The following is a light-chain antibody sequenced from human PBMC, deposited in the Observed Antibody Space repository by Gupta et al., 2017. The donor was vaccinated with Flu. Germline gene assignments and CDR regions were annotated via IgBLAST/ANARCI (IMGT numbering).Light chain of an antibody. CDR3: CLNCGGDWV. Sequence: QPVVPPEPSLPVSPGGTVTLTCACSTEAVTSGHYPNWIRQTPGHAPGALIYNTNTKHPWTPARCSGSRNGGKAALSLSGGQNEDEAEYYFCLNCGGDWVFGGGTKLTVL. CDR2: NTN. CDR1: TEAVTSGHY. V-gene: IGLV7-43*01. J-gene: IGLJ3*02.